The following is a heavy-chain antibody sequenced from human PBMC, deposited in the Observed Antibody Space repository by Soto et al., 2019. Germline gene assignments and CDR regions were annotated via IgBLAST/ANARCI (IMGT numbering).Heavy chain of an antibody. V-gene: IGHV3-9*01. CDR1: GFNFGNYA. D-gene: IGHD6-25*01. CDR2: INWNSDKV. CDR3: AKDKGGTPYYIDS. Sequence: VLLVESGGGLVQPGRSLRLSCAVSGFNFGNYAMHWVRQAPGKGLEWVAAINWNSDKVAYAGSVLGRFTIFRDSAKNSLNLQMNDLTTEDTAFYYFAKDKGGTPYYIDSWGQGILVTVSS. J-gene: IGHJ4*02.